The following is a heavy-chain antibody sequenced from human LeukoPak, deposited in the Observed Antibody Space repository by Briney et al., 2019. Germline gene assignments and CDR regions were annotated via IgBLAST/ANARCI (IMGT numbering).Heavy chain of an antibody. D-gene: IGHD5/OR15-5a*01. Sequence: PGGSLRLSCAASGFTFDAYAMHWVRQAPGKGLEWVSLISGDGGSTYYADSVKGRFTISRDNSKKSLYLQMNSLRTEDTALYYCARSSSIVSTGGYWGQGTLVTVSS. CDR1: GFTFDAYA. CDR3: ARSSSIVSTGGY. J-gene: IGHJ4*02. CDR2: ISGDGGST. V-gene: IGHV3-43*02.